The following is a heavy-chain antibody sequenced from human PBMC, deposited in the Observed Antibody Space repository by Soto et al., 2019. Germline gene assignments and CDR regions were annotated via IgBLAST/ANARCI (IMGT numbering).Heavy chain of an antibody. V-gene: IGHV3-64*04. J-gene: IGHJ4*02. CDR1: GFTFSSYA. CDR3: AKDSGYCSGGSCYVAFDY. D-gene: IGHD2-15*01. Sequence: PGGSLRLSCSASGFTFSSYAMHWVRQAPGKGLEYVSAISSNGGSTYYADSVKGRFTISRDNSKNTLYLQMSSLRAEDTAVYYCAKDSGYCSGGSCYVAFDYWGQGTLVTVSS. CDR2: ISSNGGST.